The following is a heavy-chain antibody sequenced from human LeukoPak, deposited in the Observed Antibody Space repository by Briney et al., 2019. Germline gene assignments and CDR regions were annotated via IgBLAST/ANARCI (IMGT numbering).Heavy chain of an antibody. Sequence: GGSLRLSCAASGFTFDDYGMSWVRQAPGKGLEWVSSISTSSSYIYYADSVKGRFTISRDNAKNSLNLQMNSLRVEDTAVYYCARDRDWNSGFDYWGQGTLVTVSS. CDR2: ISTSSSYI. CDR1: GFTFDDYG. V-gene: IGHV3-21*01. D-gene: IGHD1-7*01. J-gene: IGHJ4*02. CDR3: ARDRDWNSGFDY.